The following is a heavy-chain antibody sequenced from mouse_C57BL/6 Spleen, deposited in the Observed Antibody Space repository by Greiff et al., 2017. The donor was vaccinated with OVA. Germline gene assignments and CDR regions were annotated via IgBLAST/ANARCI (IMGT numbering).Heavy chain of an antibody. V-gene: IGHV1-50*01. CDR2: IDPSDSYT. CDR1: GYTFTSYW. D-gene: IGHD3-2*02. CDR3: ARGPAQATLDY. Sequence: QVQLQQPGAELVKPGASVKLSCKASGYTFTSYWMPWVKQRPGQGLEWIGEIDPSDSYTNYNQKFKGKATLTVDTSSSTAYMQLSSLTSEDSAVYYCARGPAQATLDYWGQGTTLTVSS. J-gene: IGHJ2*01.